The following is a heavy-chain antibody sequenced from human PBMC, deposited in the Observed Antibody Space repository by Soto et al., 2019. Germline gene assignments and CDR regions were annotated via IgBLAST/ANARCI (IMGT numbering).Heavy chain of an antibody. CDR1: GFTFSSYW. J-gene: IGHJ4*02. CDR3: ARAVRFRTYYFDY. V-gene: IGHV3-7*01. CDR2: IKQDGSEK. D-gene: IGHD6-6*01. Sequence: GGSLRLSCAASGFTFSSYWMSWVRQAPGKGLEWVANIKQDGSEKYYVDSVKGRFTISRDNAKNSLYLQMNSLRAEDTAVYYCARAVRFRTYYFDYWGQGTLVTVSS.